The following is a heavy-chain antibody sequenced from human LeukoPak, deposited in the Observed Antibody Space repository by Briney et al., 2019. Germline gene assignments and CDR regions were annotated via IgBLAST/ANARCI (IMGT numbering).Heavy chain of an antibody. CDR3: AREACSGGSCYPGKRIRYMDV. D-gene: IGHD2-15*01. CDR1: GGSISSGGYS. V-gene: IGHV4-30-4*07. Sequence: SQTLSLTCAVSGGSISSGGYSWSWIRQPPGKGLEWNGYIYYSGSTYYDPSLKSRVTISVDTSKNQFSLKLSSVTAADTAVYYCAREACSGGSCYPGKRIRYMDVWGKGTTVTISS. CDR2: IYYSGST. J-gene: IGHJ6*03.